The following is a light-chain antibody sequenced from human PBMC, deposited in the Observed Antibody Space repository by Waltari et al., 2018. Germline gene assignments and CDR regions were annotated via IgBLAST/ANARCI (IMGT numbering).Light chain of an antibody. J-gene: IGLJ3*02. CDR3: QSYDSSNRWV. V-gene: IGLV6-57*01. CDR2: EDN. Sequence: NFMLTQPHSVSESPGKTVIISCTRSSGSIALNYFHRYQQRPGSSPTTVIYEDNQRPSGVPDRFSGSIDSSSNSASLTISGLKTEDEADYYCQSYDSSNRWVFGGGTKLTVL. CDR1: SGSIALNY.